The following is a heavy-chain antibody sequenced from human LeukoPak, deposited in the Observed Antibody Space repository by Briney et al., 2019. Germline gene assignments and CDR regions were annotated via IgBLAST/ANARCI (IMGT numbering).Heavy chain of an antibody. D-gene: IGHD3-10*01. CDR1: GFTFSSYG. J-gene: IGHJ4*02. Sequence: GGSQRLSCAASGFTFSSYGMHWVRQAPGKGLEWVAVISYDGSNTYYADSVKGRFTISRDNSKNMLYLQMNSLRAEDTAVYYCAKPYYYGSRSYMDYWGQGTLVTVSS. V-gene: IGHV3-30*18. CDR3: AKPYYYGSRSYMDY. CDR2: ISYDGSNT.